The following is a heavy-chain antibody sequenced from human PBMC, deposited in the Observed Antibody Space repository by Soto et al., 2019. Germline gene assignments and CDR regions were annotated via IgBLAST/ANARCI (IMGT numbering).Heavy chain of an antibody. CDR3: ARGESWSYYYYGMDV. D-gene: IGHD3-3*01. CDR1: GFTFSSYS. V-gene: IGHV3-21*01. CDR2: ISSSSSYI. J-gene: IGHJ6*02. Sequence: EVQLVESGGGLVKPGGSLRLSCAASGFTFSSYSMNWVRQAPGKGLEWVSSISSSSSYIYYEDSVKGRFTISRDNAKNTLYLQMNRLRAEDTAVYYCARGESWSYYYYGMDVWGQGTTVTVSS.